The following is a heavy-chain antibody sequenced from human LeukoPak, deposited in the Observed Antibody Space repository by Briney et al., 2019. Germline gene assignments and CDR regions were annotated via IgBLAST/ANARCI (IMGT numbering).Heavy chain of an antibody. D-gene: IGHD3-10*01. CDR2: ITSNSAII. V-gene: IGHV3-48*01. Sequence: GGSLRLSCAASGFRFSGYNMNWVRQAPGKGLEWVSYITSNSAIIYDADSVRGRFTISRDNVKNSLYLQMSGLRVEDTAVYYCVRGAQFYGSGSYDYWGQGTLVAVSS. CDR3: VRGAQFYGSGSYDY. CDR1: GFRFSGYN. J-gene: IGHJ4*02.